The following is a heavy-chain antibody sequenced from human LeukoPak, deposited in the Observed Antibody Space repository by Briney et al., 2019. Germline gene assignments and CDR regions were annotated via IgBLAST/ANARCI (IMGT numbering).Heavy chain of an antibody. CDR1: VGTFSRNA. J-gene: IGHJ5*02. CDR3: ARSGSGSYYFYWFDP. Sequence: SVKVSCKTSVGTFSRNAISWVRQAPGQGLEWVGGIIPVFGTPNYAQKFQGGVTISADKSTSTVYMELSSLRSEDTAMYYCARSGSGSYYFYWFDPWGQGTLVTVSS. CDR2: IIPVFGTP. V-gene: IGHV1-69*06. D-gene: IGHD3-10*01.